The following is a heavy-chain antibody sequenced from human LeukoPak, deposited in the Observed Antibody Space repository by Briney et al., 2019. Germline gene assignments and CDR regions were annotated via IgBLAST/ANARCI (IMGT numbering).Heavy chain of an antibody. CDR2: VYYSGST. CDR3: ARLGYCSGGSCYRMRAPNDY. V-gene: IGHV4-39*07. Sequence: SETLSLTCTVSGGSISSNNYYWGWIRQPPGKGLEWIGNVYYSGSTYYNPSLKSRVTISVDTSKNQFSLKLSSVTAADTAVYYCARLGYCSGGSCYRMRAPNDYWGQGTLVTVSS. D-gene: IGHD2-15*01. CDR1: GGSISSNNYY. J-gene: IGHJ4*02.